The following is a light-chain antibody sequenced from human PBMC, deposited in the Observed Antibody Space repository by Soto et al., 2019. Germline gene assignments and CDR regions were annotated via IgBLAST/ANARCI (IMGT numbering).Light chain of an antibody. CDR2: WAS. CDR1: QRVLDSSNNKNY. Sequence: DIVMTQSPDSLAVSLGERATINCKSSQRVLDSSNNKNYLAWYQQKPGQPPKLLIYWASTRESGVPDRFSGSGSGTDFTLTISSLQAEDVAVYYCQQYYTTPVTFGQGTKVEIK. V-gene: IGKV4-1*01. CDR3: QQYYTTPVT. J-gene: IGKJ1*01.